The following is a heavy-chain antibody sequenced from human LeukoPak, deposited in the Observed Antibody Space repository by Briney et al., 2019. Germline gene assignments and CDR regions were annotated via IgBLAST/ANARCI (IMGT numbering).Heavy chain of an antibody. CDR2: IHYNGIT. Sequence: PSETLSLTCTVSGSMYNYYWSWIRQPPGKGLEWIGYIHYNGITNYSPSLKSRVTMSLDTSKNQVSLKLNSVSAADTAVYYCARHISSGGTYAHFDYWGQGTLVTVSS. CDR1: GSMYNYY. D-gene: IGHD1-26*01. J-gene: IGHJ4*02. V-gene: IGHV4-59*08. CDR3: ARHISSGGTYAHFDY.